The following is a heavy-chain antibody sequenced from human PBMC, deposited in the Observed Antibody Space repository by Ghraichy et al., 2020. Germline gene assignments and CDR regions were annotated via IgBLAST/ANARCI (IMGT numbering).Heavy chain of an antibody. J-gene: IGHJ3*01. Sequence: SLNISCAVSGGSISSGSFSWSWIRQPPGKGLEWIGYIYHSGTTYYNPSLKSRVTISLDDSKNQFSLKLSSVTAADTAVYYCARAPYDDDGFYDDGFDVWGQGIMCTVSS. CDR2: IYHSGTT. CDR3: ARAPYDDDGFYDDGFDV. V-gene: IGHV4-30-2*01. CDR1: GGSISSGSFS. D-gene: IGHD3-22*01.